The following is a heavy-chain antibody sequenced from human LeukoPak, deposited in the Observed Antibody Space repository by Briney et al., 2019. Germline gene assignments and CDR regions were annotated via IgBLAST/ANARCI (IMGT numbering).Heavy chain of an antibody. J-gene: IGHJ4*02. V-gene: IGHV4-39*07. CDR1: GGSIISTIYY. CDR3: ARIYYFGSGIYSHFDY. CDR2: IYSNGST. Sequence: PSETLSLTCTVSGGSIISTIYYWGWIRQPPGKGLEWIGNIYSNGSTHYNPSLKSRATVSVDTSRDQFSLKLTPVTAADTAVYYCARIYYFGSGIYSHFDYWGQGTVVTVSS. D-gene: IGHD3-10*01.